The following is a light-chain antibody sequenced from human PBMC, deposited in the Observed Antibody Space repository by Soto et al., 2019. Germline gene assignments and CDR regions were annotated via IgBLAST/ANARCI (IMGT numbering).Light chain of an antibody. CDR3: QQYYSTSFT. CDR1: QSVLYSSNNKNY. V-gene: IGKV4-1*01. CDR2: WAS. Sequence: DIVMTQSPDSLAVSLGERATINCKSSQSVLYSSNNKNYLAWYQQKPGQPPKLLIYWASTRESGVPDRFSGSGSGTAVTLTISSLQAEDVAVYYCQQYYSTSFTFGPGTKVDIK. J-gene: IGKJ3*01.